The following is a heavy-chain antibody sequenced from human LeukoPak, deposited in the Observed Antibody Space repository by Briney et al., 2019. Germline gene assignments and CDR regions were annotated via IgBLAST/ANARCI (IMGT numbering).Heavy chain of an antibody. V-gene: IGHV3-23*01. Sequence: GGSLRLSCAASGFTFYNYAMSWVRQAPGKGPDWVSSISSSGRSTYYADSVKGRFTISRDNSKNTLYLQMNSLRAEDTAVFYCAKSSLLEWLSRQSWFGPWGQGTLVTVSS. CDR1: GFTFYNYA. J-gene: IGHJ5*02. D-gene: IGHD3-3*01. CDR2: ISSSGRST. CDR3: AKSSLLEWLSRQSWFGP.